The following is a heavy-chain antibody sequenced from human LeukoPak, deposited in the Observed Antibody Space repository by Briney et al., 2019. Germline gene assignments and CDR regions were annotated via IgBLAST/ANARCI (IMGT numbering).Heavy chain of an antibody. D-gene: IGHD3-10*01. CDR2: ISSSGTNI. CDR1: GFTFSAYS. V-gene: IGHV3-48*01. Sequence: PGGSLRLSCAVSGFTFSAYSMNWVRQAPGKGLEGVSYISSSGTNIHYADSVKGQFTFSRDNAKNSLYLQMSSLRVEDTAVYFCAREEVRGYLDYWGQGILVTVSS. J-gene: IGHJ4*02. CDR3: AREEVRGYLDY.